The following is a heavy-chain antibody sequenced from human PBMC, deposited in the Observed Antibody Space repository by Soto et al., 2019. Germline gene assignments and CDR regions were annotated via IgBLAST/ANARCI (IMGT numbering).Heavy chain of an antibody. D-gene: IGHD2-2*03. CDR1: GYTFSNYA. Sequence: PGGSLRLCCVASGYTFSNYAMSWVRQAPGKGLEWVSGISGSGSNSDYIDSVKGRFTISRDNSKSTLYLQMNSLKAEDTAIYYCAKDGYCSSTSCYWSYWGQGTLVTVSS. CDR2: ISGSGSNS. CDR3: AKDGYCSSTSCYWSY. V-gene: IGHV3-23*01. J-gene: IGHJ4*02.